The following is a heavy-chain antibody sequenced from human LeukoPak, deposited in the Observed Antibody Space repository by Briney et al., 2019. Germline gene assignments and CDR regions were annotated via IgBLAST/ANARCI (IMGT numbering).Heavy chain of an antibody. CDR1: GFTFSSYS. V-gene: IGHV3-21*01. CDR3: ARDPGYSSGWFDY. J-gene: IGHJ4*02. CDR2: ISASSNFI. D-gene: IGHD6-19*01. Sequence: PGGSLRLSCVVSGFTFSSYSMSWVRQPPGKGLEWVASISASSNFISYADSVKGRFTISRDNAKKSLYLQMNSVRAEDTAVYYCARDPGYSSGWFDYWGQGTLVTVSS.